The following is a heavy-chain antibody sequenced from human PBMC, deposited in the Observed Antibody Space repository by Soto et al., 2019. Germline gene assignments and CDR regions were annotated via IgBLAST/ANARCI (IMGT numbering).Heavy chain of an antibody. CDR3: AKDSYCSSTSCYYDYMDV. Sequence: GGFMRLSCAASGVKFSSYAMSWVRKDKGKGLEWVSAISGSGGSTYYADSVKGRFTISRDNSKNTLYLQMNSLRAEDTAVYYCAKDSYCSSTSCYYDYMDVWGKGTTVTVSS. V-gene: IGHV3-23*01. CDR1: GVKFSSYA. CDR2: ISGSGGST. D-gene: IGHD2-2*01. J-gene: IGHJ6*03.